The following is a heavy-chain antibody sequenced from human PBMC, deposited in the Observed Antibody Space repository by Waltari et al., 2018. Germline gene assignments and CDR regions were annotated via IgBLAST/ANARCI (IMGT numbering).Heavy chain of an antibody. CDR2: IGGGGGST. CDR1: GFTFSSYA. J-gene: IGHJ4*02. V-gene: IGHV3-23*01. CDR3: ASPLDSSGYSEMDY. Sequence: EVQLLESGGGLVQPGGSLRLSCAASGFTFSSYAMSWVRQAPGKGLGWVSAIGGGGGSTYYADSVKGRFTISRDNSKNTLYLQMNSLRAEDTAVYYCASPLDSSGYSEMDYWGQGTLVTVSS. D-gene: IGHD3-22*01.